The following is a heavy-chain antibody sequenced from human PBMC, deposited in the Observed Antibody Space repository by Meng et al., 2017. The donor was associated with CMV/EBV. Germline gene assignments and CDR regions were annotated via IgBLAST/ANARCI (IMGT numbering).Heavy chain of an antibody. CDR3: ARDKGMVELGSWFDP. CDR1: GDSVSSNSAA. Sequence: HQLGPELVHPSQTLSLPCAISGDSVSSNSAAWNWIRQSPSRGLEWLGRTYYRSKWYNDYAVSVKSRITINPDTSKNQFSLQLNSVTPEDTAVYYCARDKGMVELGSWFDPWGQGTLVTVSS. D-gene: IGHD2-15*01. CDR2: TYYRSKWYN. J-gene: IGHJ5*02. V-gene: IGHV6-1*01.